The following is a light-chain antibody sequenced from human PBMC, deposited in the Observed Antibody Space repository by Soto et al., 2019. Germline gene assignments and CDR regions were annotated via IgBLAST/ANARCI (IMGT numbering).Light chain of an antibody. CDR3: MQALQTRT. CDR2: LGS. J-gene: IGKJ1*01. Sequence: DSVMTQSPLSLPVTPGEPASISCRSSQSLLHSNGYNYLDWYLQKPGQSPQLLIYLGSNRAAGVPDRFSGSGSGTEFTLKVSRVEAEDVGVYYCMQALQTRTFGQGTKVEI. CDR1: QSLLHSNGYNY. V-gene: IGKV2-28*01.